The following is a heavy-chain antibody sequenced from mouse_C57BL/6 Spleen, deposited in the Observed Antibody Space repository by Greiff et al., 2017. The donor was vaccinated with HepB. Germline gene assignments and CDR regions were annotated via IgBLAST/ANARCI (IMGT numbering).Heavy chain of an antibody. CDR1: GFSLTSYG. V-gene: IGHV2-2*01. J-gene: IGHJ4*01. Sequence: VKVVESGPGLVQPSQSLSITCTVSGFSLTSYGVHWVRQSPGKGLEWLGVIWSGGSTDYNAAFISRLSISKDNSKSQVFFKMNSLQADDTAIYYWARNYGSSWNYAMDYWGQGTSVTVSS. D-gene: IGHD1-1*01. CDR2: IWSGGST. CDR3: ARNYGSSWNYAMDY.